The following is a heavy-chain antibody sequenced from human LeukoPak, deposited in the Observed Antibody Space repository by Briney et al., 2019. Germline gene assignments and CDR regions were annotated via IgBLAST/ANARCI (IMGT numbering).Heavy chain of an antibody. CDR2: VIPIFGTA. CDR1: GGTFSSYA. D-gene: IGHD2-21*02. CDR3: AQFCGGDCYPPHDAFDI. V-gene: IGHV1-69*05. Sequence: SVKVSCKASGGTFSSYAISWVRQAPGQGLEWMGGVIPIFGTANYAQKFQGRVTITTDESTSTAYMELSSLRSEDTAVYYCAQFCGGDCYPPHDAFDIWGQGTMVTVSS. J-gene: IGHJ3*02.